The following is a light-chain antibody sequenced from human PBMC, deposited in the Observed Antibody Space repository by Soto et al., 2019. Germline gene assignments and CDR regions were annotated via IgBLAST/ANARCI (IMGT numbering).Light chain of an antibody. J-gene: IGLJ1*01. CDR1: SSDVGGYNY. CDR3: SSYTSSSTDV. CDR2: EVS. Sequence: LTQPASVSGSPGQSITISCTGTSSDVGGYNYVSWYQQHPGKAPKLMIYEVSNRPSGVSNRFSGSKSGNTASLTISGLQAEDEADYYCSSYTSSSTDVFGTGTKVTVL. V-gene: IGLV2-14*01.